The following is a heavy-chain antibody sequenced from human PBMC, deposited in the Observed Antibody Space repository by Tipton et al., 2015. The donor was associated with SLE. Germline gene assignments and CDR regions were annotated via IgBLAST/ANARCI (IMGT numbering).Heavy chain of an antibody. CDR1: GFTFSNYA. CDR3: AKVAWSGGRVFDI. D-gene: IGHD6-25*01. J-gene: IGHJ3*02. CDR2: IFSAGTTT. V-gene: IGHV3-23*03. Sequence: RLSCAASGFTFSNYAMTWVRQAPGKGLEWVSVIFSAGTTTHYADSVKGRFIISRDDSKDTLYLQVNSLRADDTAVYYCAKVAWSGGRVFDIWGQGTMVTVSS.